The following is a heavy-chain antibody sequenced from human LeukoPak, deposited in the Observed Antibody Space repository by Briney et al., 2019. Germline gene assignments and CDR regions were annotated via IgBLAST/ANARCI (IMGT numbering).Heavy chain of an antibody. Sequence: SETLSLTCTVSGGPISSGDYYWSWIRQPPGKGLEWIGYIYYSGTTYYNPSLKSRVTISVDTSKNQFSLKLTSVTAADTAVYFCARCPYGSGSYYWGQGTLVTVSS. CDR1: GGPISSGDYY. D-gene: IGHD3-10*01. V-gene: IGHV4-30-4*01. CDR2: IYYSGTT. CDR3: ARCPYGSGSYY. J-gene: IGHJ4*02.